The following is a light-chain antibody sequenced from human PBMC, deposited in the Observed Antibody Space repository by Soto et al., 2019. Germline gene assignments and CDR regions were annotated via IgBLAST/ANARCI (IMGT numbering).Light chain of an antibody. CDR3: QQYYNWPPYT. CDR2: SAS. CDR1: QSVDTN. Sequence: EVVMTQSPATLSVSPGDRATLSCRASQSVDTNGVWYQQKPGQPPRLLVHSASIRATGVPARFTGIGSGTDFTLTISGLQSDDFAIYYCQQYYNWPPYTFAQGTRLQIK. J-gene: IGKJ2*01. V-gene: IGKV3-15*01.